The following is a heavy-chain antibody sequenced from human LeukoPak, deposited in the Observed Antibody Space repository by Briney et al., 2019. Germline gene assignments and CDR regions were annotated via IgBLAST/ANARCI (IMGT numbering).Heavy chain of an antibody. Sequence: GGSLRLSCTASGFSFSSHGMHWIRQAPGKGLEWVAVISYDGTTQYYADSVKGRFTISRVNSKNTVHLQINSLRSEDTAVYYCANELGQTPAAPGDYWGQGILVTVAS. CDR1: GFSFSSHG. D-gene: IGHD2-2*01. CDR2: ISYDGTTQ. J-gene: IGHJ4*02. CDR3: ANELGQTPAAPGDY. V-gene: IGHV3-30*18.